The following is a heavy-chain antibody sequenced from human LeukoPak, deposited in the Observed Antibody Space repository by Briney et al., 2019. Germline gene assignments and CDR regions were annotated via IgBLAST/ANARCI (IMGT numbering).Heavy chain of an antibody. Sequence: SETLSLTCTVSGGSISSYYWSWIRQPPGKGLEWIGYIYYSGSTNYNPSLKSRVTISVDTSKNQFSLKLSSVTAADTAVYYCARDHLYCSGGSCYSLRGAFDIWGQGTMVTVSS. J-gene: IGHJ3*02. D-gene: IGHD2-15*01. CDR3: ARDHLYCSGGSCYSLRGAFDI. CDR1: GGSISSYY. V-gene: IGHV4-59*12. CDR2: IYYSGST.